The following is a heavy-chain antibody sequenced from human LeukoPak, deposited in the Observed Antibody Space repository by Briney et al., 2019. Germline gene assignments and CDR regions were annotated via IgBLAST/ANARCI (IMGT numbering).Heavy chain of an antibody. CDR2: IKNAGDDP. D-gene: IGHD3-10*01. CDR1: GFTFSNYY. V-gene: IGHV3-74*01. J-gene: IGHJ6*03. Sequence: GESLRLSCVGSGFTFSNYYMSWVRQAPGKGPVWVSRIKNAGDDPIYADSVKGRFTISRDNAKNTVYLQMNSLRAEDTAVYYCARGGYGHNMDVWGEGTTVTVSS. CDR3: ARGGYGHNMDV.